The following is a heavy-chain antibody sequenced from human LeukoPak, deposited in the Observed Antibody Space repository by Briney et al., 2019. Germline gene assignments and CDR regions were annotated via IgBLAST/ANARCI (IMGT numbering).Heavy chain of an antibody. CDR2: ISGSGDST. J-gene: IGHJ4*02. CDR1: GFTFSRYG. CDR3: ARKSASGNYPLDY. V-gene: IGHV3-23*01. D-gene: IGHD3-10*01. Sequence: PGGSLRLSCAACGFTFSRYGMSWVRQAPGKGLEWVSVISGSGDSTYYADSVKGRFTISRDNAKNTVFLQMSSLRAEDTALYYCARKSASGNYPLDYWGQGALVTVSS.